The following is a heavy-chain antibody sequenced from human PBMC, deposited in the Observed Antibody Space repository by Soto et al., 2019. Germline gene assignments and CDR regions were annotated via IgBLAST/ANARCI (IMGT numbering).Heavy chain of an antibody. J-gene: IGHJ3*02. CDR2: FDPEDGET. Sequence: ASVKVSCKVSGYTLTELSMHWVRQAPGKGLEWMGGFDPEDGETIYAQKFQGRVTMTEDTSTDTAYMELSSLRSEDTAVYYCVRAKSTSWADHASDIWGQGTMVTVSS. V-gene: IGHV1-24*01. D-gene: IGHD6-13*01. CDR1: GYTLTELS. CDR3: VRAKSTSWADHASDI.